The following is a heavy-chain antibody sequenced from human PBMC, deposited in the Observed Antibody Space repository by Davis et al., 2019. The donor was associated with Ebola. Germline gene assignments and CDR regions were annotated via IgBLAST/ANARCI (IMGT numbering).Heavy chain of an antibody. CDR1: RCTFISYA. CDR2: IIPIFGTA. J-gene: IGHJ4*02. V-gene: IGHV1-69*13. CDR3: ARGGYSSGWYDYFDY. D-gene: IGHD6-19*01. Sequence: SVKVSCKASRCTFISYAISWVRQAPGQGLEWMGGIIPIFGTANYAQKFQGRVTITADESTSTAYMELSSLRSEDTAVYYCARGGYSSGWYDYFDYWGQGTLVTVSS.